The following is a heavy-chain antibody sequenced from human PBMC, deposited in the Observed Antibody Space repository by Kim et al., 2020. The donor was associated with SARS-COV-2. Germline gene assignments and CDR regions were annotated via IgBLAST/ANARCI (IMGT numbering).Heavy chain of an antibody. CDR1: GGSFSGYY. CDR3: AGNGRLSPKGFDY. CDR2: INHSGST. V-gene: IGHV4-34*01. D-gene: IGHD3-3*01. J-gene: IGHJ4*02. Sequence: SETLSLTCAVYGGSFSGYYLSWIRQPPGKGLEWIGDINHSGSTNYNPSLKSRVTISVYTYKNQFSLTLSSVTAAATAVYYCAGNGRLSPKGFDYWGQGTLVTVSS.